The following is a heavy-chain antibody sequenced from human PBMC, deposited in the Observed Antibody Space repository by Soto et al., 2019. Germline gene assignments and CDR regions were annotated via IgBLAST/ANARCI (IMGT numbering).Heavy chain of an antibody. CDR2: IYYSGST. CDR3: SRRTSEVLRGDYLDAFDI. J-gene: IGHJ3*02. D-gene: IGHD4-17*01. V-gene: IGHV4-39*01. CDR1: GGSISSSSYY. Sequence: QLQLQESGPGLVKPSETLSLTCTVSGGSISSSSYYWGWIRQPPGKGLEWIGSIYYSGSTYYDPSLKSRVTISVDSAKNQFSLNLSSVTAADTAVYYCSRRTSEVLRGDYLDAFDIWGQGTMVTVSS.